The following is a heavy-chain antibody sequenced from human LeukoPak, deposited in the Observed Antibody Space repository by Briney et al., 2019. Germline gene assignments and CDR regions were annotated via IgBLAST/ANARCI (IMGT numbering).Heavy chain of an antibody. CDR3: AKSTRAVMAMMDV. Sequence: GRSLRLSCAASGFTFDDYTMHWVRQAPGKGLEWVSGISWSSNYMGYADSVKGRFTISRDNAKNSLFLQMNSLRAEDKAVYFCAKSTRAVMAMMDVWGKGTTVTVSS. V-gene: IGHV3-9*01. D-gene: IGHD3-16*01. CDR1: GFTFDDYT. J-gene: IGHJ6*04. CDR2: ISWSSNYM.